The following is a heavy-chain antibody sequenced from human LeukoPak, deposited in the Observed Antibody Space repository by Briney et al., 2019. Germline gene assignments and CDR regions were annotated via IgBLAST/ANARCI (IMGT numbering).Heavy chain of an antibody. D-gene: IGHD3-10*01. CDR2: INHSGST. CDR3: AREVLWFGESD. CDR1: GGSLSGYY. V-gene: IGHV4-34*01. J-gene: IGHJ4*02. Sequence: SETLSLTCAVYGGSLSGYYWSWIRQPPGKGLEWIGEINHSGSTNYNPSLKSRVTISVDTSKNQFSLKLSSVTAADTAVYYCAREVLWFGESDWGQGTLVTVSS.